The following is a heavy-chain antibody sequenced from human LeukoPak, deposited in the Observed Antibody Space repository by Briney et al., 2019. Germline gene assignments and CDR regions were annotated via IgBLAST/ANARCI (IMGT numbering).Heavy chain of an antibody. Sequence: KPPHTLSLTFTVSGCAISSGGYYWSWMPPPPEKPLEWVGYNYCSGKTYYNPSLKVRVTISVNTSKNQFSLKLSSVTAADTAVYYRAGSFCISRCSLARRGCDPWGQGTPVTVSS. J-gene: IGHJ5*02. CDR2: NYCSGKT. V-gene: IGHV4-31*03. CDR3: AGSFCISRCSLARRGCDP. CDR1: GCAISSGGYY. D-gene: IGHD1-14*01.